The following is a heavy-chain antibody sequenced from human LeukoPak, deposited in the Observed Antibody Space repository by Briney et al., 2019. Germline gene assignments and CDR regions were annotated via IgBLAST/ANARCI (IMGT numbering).Heavy chain of an antibody. CDR3: TRDHRGRPWEWFDP. Sequence: GGSRRLSCATSGFTFSSYWRSWVGQAPGKGLKWVAYINQDGSEKNYADSVKGRFTVSRDNAENSLFLEMNSLRVEDTFMYYCTRDHRGRPWEWFDPWGQGTLVTVSS. V-gene: IGHV3-7*01. D-gene: IGHD1-26*01. CDR2: INQDGSEK. CDR1: GFTFSSYW. J-gene: IGHJ5*02.